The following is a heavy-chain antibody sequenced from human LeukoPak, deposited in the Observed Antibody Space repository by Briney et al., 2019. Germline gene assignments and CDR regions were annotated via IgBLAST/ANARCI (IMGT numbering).Heavy chain of an antibody. CDR3: ARRTAAYPGGFDY. Sequence: GESLKISCKGSGYSFTSYWIGWVRQMPGKGLEWMGIIYPGVSDTRYSPSSQGQVTISADKSISTAYLQWSSLKASDTAMYYCARRTAAYPGGFDYWGQGTLVTVSS. V-gene: IGHV5-51*01. CDR1: GYSFTSYW. D-gene: IGHD2-2*01. CDR2: IYPGVSDT. J-gene: IGHJ4*02.